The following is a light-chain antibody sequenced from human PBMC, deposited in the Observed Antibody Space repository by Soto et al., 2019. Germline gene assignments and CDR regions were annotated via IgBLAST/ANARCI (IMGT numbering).Light chain of an antibody. CDR2: DIS. J-gene: IGKJ4*01. CDR1: QSVSSN. Sequence: EIVMTQSPAPLSVSPGERATLYCRASQSVSSNLAWYQQTPGQAPRLLIYDISTRATGIPARFSGSGSGTEFTLTISSLQSEDFAVYYCQQYNKWPLTFGGGTKVEIK. V-gene: IGKV3-15*01. CDR3: QQYNKWPLT.